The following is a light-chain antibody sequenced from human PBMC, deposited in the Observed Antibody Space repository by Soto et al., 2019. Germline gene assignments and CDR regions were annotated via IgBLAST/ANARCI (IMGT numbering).Light chain of an antibody. CDR1: QTISSW. V-gene: IGKV1-5*03. J-gene: IGKJ1*01. CDR2: KAS. CDR3: QQYHGSSGT. Sequence: DIQMTQSPSTLSGSVGDRVTITCRASQTISSWLACYQQKPGKAPKLLIYKASTLKSGVPSRFSGGGSGTEFTLTISSLRPDDCATYYCQQYHGSSGTFGQGTKVDIK.